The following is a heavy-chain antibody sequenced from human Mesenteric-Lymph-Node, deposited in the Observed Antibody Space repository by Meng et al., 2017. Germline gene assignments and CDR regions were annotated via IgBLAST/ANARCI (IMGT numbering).Heavy chain of an antibody. CDR3: ARDAYSSSWYHY. CDR1: GGIFTTFS. J-gene: IGHJ4*02. V-gene: IGHV1-69*06. D-gene: IGHD6-13*01. Sequence: QGRLEQSGAEAKQPGSSAKASCKASGGIFTTFSISWVRQAPGHALEWMGGIVPAFGSAKYAQKFQGRVTITADISTSTAYMEMSSLKSEDTAVYYCARDAYSSSWYHYWGQGTLVTVSS. CDR2: IVPAFGSA.